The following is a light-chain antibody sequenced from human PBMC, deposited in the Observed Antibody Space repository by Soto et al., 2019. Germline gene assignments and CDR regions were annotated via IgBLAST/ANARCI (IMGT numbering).Light chain of an antibody. CDR2: KAS. J-gene: IGKJ1*01. CDR1: QSISNW. V-gene: IGKV1-5*03. CDR3: QQYNTFLPT. Sequence: DTQMTQSPSTLSASVGDRVTITCRASQSISNWLAWYQQRPGRAPKLLIYKASNLQSGVPSRFSGSGSGTEFTLPINSLQPYDFSIYYCQQYNTFLPTFGQGTKVEFK.